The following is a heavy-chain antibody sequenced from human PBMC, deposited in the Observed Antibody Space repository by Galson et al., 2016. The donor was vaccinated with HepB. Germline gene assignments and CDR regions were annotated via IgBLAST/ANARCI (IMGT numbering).Heavy chain of an antibody. Sequence: SLRLSCAASGFTFSTYAMNWVRQAPGKGLEWVSGISDNGGGTYYADSVKGRFPISRDNSKNTLYLQMNSLRAEDTAVYYCAKGVAGKGFDYWGQGTLVTVSS. CDR2: ISDNGGGT. CDR1: GFTFSTYA. D-gene: IGHD6-19*01. V-gene: IGHV3-23*01. CDR3: AKGVAGKGFDY. J-gene: IGHJ4*02.